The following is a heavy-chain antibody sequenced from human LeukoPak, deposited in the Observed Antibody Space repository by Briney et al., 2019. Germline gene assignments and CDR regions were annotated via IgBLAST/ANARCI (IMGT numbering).Heavy chain of an antibody. CDR3: ASQSYARFDP. J-gene: IGHJ5*02. CDR1: GFTFDRFG. V-gene: IGHV3-7*01. CDR2: IQPDGSEQ. Sequence: GGSLRLSCVVSGFTFDRFGLSWVRQAPGKGLEWVGNIQPDGSEQYPVDSVKGRFTISRDNARNSLFLQMNSLRVEDTAVYYCASQSYARFDPWGQGTLVTVSS. D-gene: IGHD3-16*01.